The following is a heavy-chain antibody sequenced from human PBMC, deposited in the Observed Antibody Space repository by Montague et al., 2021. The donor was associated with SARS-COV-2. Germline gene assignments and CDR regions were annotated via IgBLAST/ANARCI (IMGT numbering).Heavy chain of an antibody. CDR2: IYHTGST. J-gene: IGHJ6*03. CDR3: ARGRIELSMIVVVMTGASYYMDV. V-gene: IGHV4-34*01. CDR1: GESFSGHY. Sequence: SETLSLTCAVYGESFSGHYWTWIRQPPGKGLEWIGEIYHTGSTNYNLSLKSRVTISVDTSKNQFSLKLRSVTAADTAVYYCARGRIELSMIVVVMTGASYYMDVWGKGTTVTVPS. D-gene: IGHD3-22*01.